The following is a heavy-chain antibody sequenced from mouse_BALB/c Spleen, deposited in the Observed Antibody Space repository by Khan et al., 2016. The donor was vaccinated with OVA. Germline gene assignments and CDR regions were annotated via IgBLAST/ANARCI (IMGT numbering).Heavy chain of an antibody. CDR1: GDSITSGF. CDR3: ARSYGSWAMDY. D-gene: IGHD1-1*01. Sequence: MQLEESGPSVVKPSQTLSLTCSVTGDSITSGFWNWIRKFPGNKFEYLGYITYSGNIYYNPSLKSRISITRDTSKSQYYLQLNSVTTEDTATYYCARSYGSWAMDYWGQGTSVTVSS. J-gene: IGHJ4*01. V-gene: IGHV3-8*02. CDR2: ITYSGNI.